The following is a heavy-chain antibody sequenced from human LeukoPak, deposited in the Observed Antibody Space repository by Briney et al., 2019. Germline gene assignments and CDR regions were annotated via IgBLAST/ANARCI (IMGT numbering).Heavy chain of an antibody. CDR2: IYTSGST. D-gene: IGHD5-12*01. J-gene: IGHJ4*02. CDR1: GGSISSYY. Sequence: PSETLSLTCTVSGGSISSYYWSWIRQPPGKGLEWLGYIYTSGSTNYTPSLKSRVTISVDTSKNQFSLKLSSVTAADTAVYYCARSLGYDDREYYFDYWGQGTLVTVSS. CDR3: ARSLGYDDREYYFDY. V-gene: IGHV4-4*09.